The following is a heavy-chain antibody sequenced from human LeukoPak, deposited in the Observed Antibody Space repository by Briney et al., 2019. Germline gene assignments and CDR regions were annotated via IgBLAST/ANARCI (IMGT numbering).Heavy chain of an antibody. V-gene: IGHV1-2*02. CDR1: GSTFTDYH. CDR2: IKGNSEAT. J-gene: IGHJ4*02. D-gene: IGHD1-7*01. Sequence: ASAKVSCKASGSTFTDYHIHWVRQAPGQGMDQMGWIKGNSEATNYAKRFQRRVTMTRDTSVKTAYMEMSGLNFDDSAVYCALSSYNWNYGYYFDSWGQGTLLTVSS. CDR3: LSSYNWNYGYYFDS.